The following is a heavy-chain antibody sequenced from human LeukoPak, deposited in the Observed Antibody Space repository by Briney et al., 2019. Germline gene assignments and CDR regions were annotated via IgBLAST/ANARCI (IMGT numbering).Heavy chain of an antibody. CDR1: GGSISSYY. V-gene: IGHV4-59*01. J-gene: IGHJ4*02. D-gene: IGHD4-23*01. CDR2: IYYSGST. Sequence: SETLSLTCTVSGGSISSYYWSWIRQPPGKGLEWIGYIYYSGSTNYNPSLKSRVTISVDTSKNRFSLKLSSVTAADTAVYYCARVRAGGYFDYWGQGTLVTVSS. CDR3: ARVRAGGYFDY.